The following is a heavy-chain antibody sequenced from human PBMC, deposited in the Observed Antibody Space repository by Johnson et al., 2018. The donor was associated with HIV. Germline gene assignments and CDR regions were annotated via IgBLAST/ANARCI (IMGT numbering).Heavy chain of an antibody. CDR3: ARGGLGYQNFHDPFDV. CDR1: GFTFSSYA. Sequence: VQLVESGGGVVQPGRSLRLSCAASGFTFSSYAVHWVRQAPGKGLEWVAGIKYDGSGKFCVDSVKGRFTISRDNAKDSLFMQMNSLRAEDTALYYCARGGLGYQNFHDPFDVWGQGTMVTVSS. CDR2: IKYDGSGK. D-gene: IGHD3-16*02. J-gene: IGHJ3*01. V-gene: IGHV3-7*03.